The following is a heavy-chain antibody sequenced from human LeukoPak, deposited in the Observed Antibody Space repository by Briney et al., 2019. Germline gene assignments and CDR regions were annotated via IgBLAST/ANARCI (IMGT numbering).Heavy chain of an antibody. CDR1: GFTFSSYA. CDR3: AKGEVVAANYFGY. CDR2: ISGSGAST. Sequence: GGSLRLSCAASGFTFSSYAMSWVRQAPGKGLEWVSGISGSGASTYYADSVKGRFTISRDNSKNTLYLQMKSLRAEDTAVYCCAKGEVVAANYFGYWGQGTLVTVSS. D-gene: IGHD2-15*01. J-gene: IGHJ4*02. V-gene: IGHV3-23*01.